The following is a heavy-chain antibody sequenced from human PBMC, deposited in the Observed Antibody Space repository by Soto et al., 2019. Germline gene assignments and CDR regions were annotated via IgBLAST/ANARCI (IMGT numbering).Heavy chain of an antibody. V-gene: IGHV4-61*01. D-gene: IGHD6-19*01. Sequence: QVQLQESGPGLVRPSETLSLTCTVSGGSVSSGHYYWSWSRQPPGKGLEWIGYISSTGSTNYNPSLKSRVTISVDTSKNQFSLKMNSVTAADTAVYYCARSGAGSGWLGGQGTLVTVSS. CDR3: ARSGAGSGWL. J-gene: IGHJ4*02. CDR2: ISSTGST. CDR1: GGSVSSGHYY.